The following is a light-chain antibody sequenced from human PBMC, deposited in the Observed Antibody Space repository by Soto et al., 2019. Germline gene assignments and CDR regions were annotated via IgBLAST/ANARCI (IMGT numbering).Light chain of an antibody. J-gene: IGLJ1*01. Sequence: QSVLTQPPPASGSPGQSVTISCTGTSSDVGGYNYVSWYQQHPGKAPELMIYEVSKRPSGVPDRFSGSKSGNTASLTVSGLQAEDEADYYCSSYVGSNNLVFGTGTKVTVL. CDR2: EVS. V-gene: IGLV2-8*01. CDR3: SSYVGSNNLV. CDR1: SSDVGGYNY.